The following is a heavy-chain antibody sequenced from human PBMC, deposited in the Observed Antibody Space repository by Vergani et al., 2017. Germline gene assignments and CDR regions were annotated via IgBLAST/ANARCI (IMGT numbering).Heavy chain of an antibody. V-gene: IGHV3-11*01. CDR1: GFTFSDYY. CDR3: AGRPYYYDSSGYYTYYYXMDV. J-gene: IGHJ6*03. Sequence: QVQLVESGGGLVKPGGSLRLSCAASGFTFSDYYMSWIRQAPGKGLEWVSYISSSGSTIYYADSVKGRFTISRDNAKNSLYLQMNSLRAEDTAVYYCAGRPYYYDSSGYYTYYYXMDVWGKGTTVTVSS. D-gene: IGHD3-22*01. CDR2: ISSSGSTI.